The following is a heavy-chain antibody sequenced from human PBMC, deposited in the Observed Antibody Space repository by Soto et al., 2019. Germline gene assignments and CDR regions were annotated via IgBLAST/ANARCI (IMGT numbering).Heavy chain of an antibody. CDR3: AKDSGMALYAYYYMDV. CDR2: ITWNSGRI. J-gene: IGHJ6*03. V-gene: IGHV3-9*01. D-gene: IGHD4-17*01. Sequence: EVQLVESGGGLVQPGRSLRLSCAASGFTFDDYAMHWVRQPPGKGLEWVSSITWNSGRIAYADSVQGRLTISRDNGRNSLYLQMKSLRLEDTAFYYCAKDSGMALYAYYYMDVWGKGTTITVSS. CDR1: GFTFDDYA.